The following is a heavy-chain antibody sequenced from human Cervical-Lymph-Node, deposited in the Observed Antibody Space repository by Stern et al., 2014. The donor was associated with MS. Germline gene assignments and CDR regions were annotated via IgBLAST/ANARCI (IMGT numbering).Heavy chain of an antibody. J-gene: IGHJ1*01. CDR1: GYVFSGYA. D-gene: IGHD2-2*01. V-gene: IGHV7-4-1*02. CDR3: ARGIGKVLPAATLLNH. CDR2: INTATGNP. Sequence: QVQLVQSGSELKKPGASVKVSCKTSGYVFSGYAINWVRQARGQGLEWMGWINTATGNPTHAQGFTGRFVFSLDTSVSTAYLQISSLKADDTAVYYCARGIGKVLPAATLLNHWGQGTLVTVSS.